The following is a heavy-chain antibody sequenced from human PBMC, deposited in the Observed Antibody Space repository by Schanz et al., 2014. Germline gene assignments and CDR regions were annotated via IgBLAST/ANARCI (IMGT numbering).Heavy chain of an antibody. J-gene: IGHJ5*02. CDR2: IYSRGSS. D-gene: IGHD5-12*01. CDR3: ARGGSVATIAPYTWFDP. V-gene: IGHV4-61*02. Sequence: QVQLQESGPGLVKPSQTLSLTCTVSGDSISSGGYYWSWIRQHPGKGLEWIGRIYSRGSSTYNPSLKSRVTTSIDPPNNQFPRKLNSVTAADTAVYYCARGGSVATIAPYTWFDPWGQGTLVTVSS. CDR1: GDSISSGGYY.